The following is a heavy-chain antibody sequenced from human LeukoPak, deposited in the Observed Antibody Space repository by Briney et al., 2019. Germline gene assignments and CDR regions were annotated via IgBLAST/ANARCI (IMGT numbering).Heavy chain of an antibody. J-gene: IGHJ4*02. CDR2: ISYDGSKK. V-gene: IGHV3-30-3*01. CDR1: GFTFSSYA. CDR3: ATSHSPSSSFLYY. Sequence: RPGGSLRLSCAASGFTFSSYAMHWVRQAPGKGLEWVAVISYDGSKKYYADAVKGRFTISRDNSKNTLYLQMSSLRAEDTAVYYCATSHSPSSSFLYYWGQGTLVTVSS. D-gene: IGHD6-13*01.